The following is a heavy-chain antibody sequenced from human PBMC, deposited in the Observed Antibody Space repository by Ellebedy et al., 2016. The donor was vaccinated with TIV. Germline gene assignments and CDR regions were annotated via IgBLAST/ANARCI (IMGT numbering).Heavy chain of an antibody. Sequence: PGGSLTLSCKGSGYSFTTYWITWVRQMPGKGLEWLGMIDPSDSYTKYSPSFQGHVTISADKFNSTAHLQWSSLKASDTAMYYCARHMNTAMTNDYWGQGTLVTVSS. CDR1: GYSFTTYW. D-gene: IGHD5-18*01. CDR2: IDPSDSYT. J-gene: IGHJ4*02. V-gene: IGHV5-10-1*01. CDR3: ARHMNTAMTNDY.